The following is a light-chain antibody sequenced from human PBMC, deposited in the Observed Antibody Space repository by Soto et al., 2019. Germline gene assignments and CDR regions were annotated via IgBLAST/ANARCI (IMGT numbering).Light chain of an antibody. V-gene: IGKV3-11*01. CDR3: QQRSGRHLT. Sequence: EIVLTQSPATLSLSPGETATLSCRASQSVSSSLAWYQQKPGQTPRLLIYDAANRATGIPARFSGSGSGTDFALTVRSLELDDFAVYYCQQRSGRHLTFGGGTKVEIK. J-gene: IGKJ4*01. CDR1: QSVSSS. CDR2: DAA.